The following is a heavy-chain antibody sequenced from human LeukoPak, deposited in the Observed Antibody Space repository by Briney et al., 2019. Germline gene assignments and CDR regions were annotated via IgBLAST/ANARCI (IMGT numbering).Heavy chain of an antibody. Sequence: GGSLRLSCAASGFTFISYAIHWVRQAPGKGLEWVAVISFHGTDTFYADSVKGRFTISRDNSKNSLYLQMNSLRVEDTAIYYCARDPYNGAYSEGYYYYYMDVWGKGTTVTVSS. V-gene: IGHV3-30*04. D-gene: IGHD1-1*01. CDR2: ISFHGTDT. J-gene: IGHJ6*03. CDR3: ARDPYNGAYSEGYYYYYMDV. CDR1: GFTFISYA.